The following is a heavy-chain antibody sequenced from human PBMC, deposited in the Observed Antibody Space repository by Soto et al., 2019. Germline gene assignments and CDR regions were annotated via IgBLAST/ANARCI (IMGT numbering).Heavy chain of an antibody. V-gene: IGHV3-48*02. J-gene: IGHJ5*02. CDR3: AREVGSLNWFDP. CDR2: ISSSSTI. CDR1: GFTCSNYS. D-gene: IGHD1-26*01. Sequence: GGSLRLSCRAAGFTCSNYSMNWVRQAPGKGLEWVSYISSSSTIYYADSVKGRFTISRDNAKNSLYLPMNSLRDEDTAVYYCAREVGSLNWFDPWGQGTLVTVSS.